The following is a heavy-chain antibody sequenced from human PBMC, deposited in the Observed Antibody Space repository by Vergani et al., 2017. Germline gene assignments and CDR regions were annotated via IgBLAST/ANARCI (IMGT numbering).Heavy chain of an antibody. Sequence: QVQLVQSGAEVKKPGASVKVSCKASGYTFTGYYMHWVRQAPGQGLEWMGWINPNSGGTNYAQKFQGRVTMTRDTSISTAYMELSRLRSDDTAVYYCATDSITMVRGVKGPYYYYYGMDVWGQGTTVTVSS. D-gene: IGHD3-10*01. CDR3: ATDSITMVRGVKGPYYYYYGMDV. J-gene: IGHJ6*02. V-gene: IGHV1-2*02. CDR1: GYTFTGYY. CDR2: INPNSGGT.